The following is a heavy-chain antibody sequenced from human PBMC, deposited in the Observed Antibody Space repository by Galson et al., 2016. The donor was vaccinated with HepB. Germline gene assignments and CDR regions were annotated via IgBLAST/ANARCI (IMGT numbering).Heavy chain of an antibody. CDR1: GFSLSTSGVG. J-gene: IGHJ2*01. CDR2: IYWDDDK. V-gene: IGHV2-5*02. Sequence: PALVKPTQTLTLTCTFSGFSLSTSGVGMAWIRQPPGKALEWLAVIYWDDDKRYSPSLKSRLTVTKDTSKNQVVLTMTNMDPVETATYYCAHRRDPYCTSSSCWRGSWYFDLWGRGTPVTVSS. CDR3: AHRRDPYCTSSSCWRGSWYFDL. D-gene: IGHD2-2*01.